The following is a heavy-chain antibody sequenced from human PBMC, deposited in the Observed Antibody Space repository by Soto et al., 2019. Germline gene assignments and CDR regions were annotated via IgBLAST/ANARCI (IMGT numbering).Heavy chain of an antibody. J-gene: IGHJ5*02. V-gene: IGHV4-4*07. CDR3: ARDDYGGNSGWFDP. CDR2: IYTSGST. Sequence: SETLSLTCTVSGGSISSYYWSWIRQPAGKGLEWIGRIYTSGSTNYNPSLKSRVTMSVDTSKNQFSLKLSSVTAADTAVYYCARDDYGGNSGWFDPWGQGTLVTVSS. CDR1: GGSISSYY. D-gene: IGHD4-17*01.